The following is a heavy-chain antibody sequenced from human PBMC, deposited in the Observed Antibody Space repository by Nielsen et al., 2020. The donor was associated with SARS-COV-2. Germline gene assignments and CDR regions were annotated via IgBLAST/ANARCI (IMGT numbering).Heavy chain of an antibody. CDR2: FSGTGGGS. CDR1: GFTFNSYT. J-gene: IGHJ4*02. V-gene: IGHV3-23*01. CDR3: AKDDSPRITIFGVVPSSDY. Sequence: GGSLRLSCAASGFTFNSYTMSWVRQAPGKGLEWVSVFSGTGGGSYYADSVKGRFTISRDNSKNTLYLQMNSLRAEDTAVYYCAKDDSPRITIFGVVPSSDYWGQGTLVTVSS. D-gene: IGHD3-3*01.